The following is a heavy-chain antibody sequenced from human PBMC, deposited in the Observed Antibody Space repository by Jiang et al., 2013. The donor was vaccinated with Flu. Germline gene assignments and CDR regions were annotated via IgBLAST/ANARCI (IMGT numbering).Heavy chain of an antibody. CDR3: ARVHGEGYNDY. CDR2: IGTAGDT. V-gene: IGHV3-13*01. D-gene: IGHD4-17*01. Sequence: EVQLVESGGGLVQPGGSLRLSCAASGFTFSSYDMHWVRQATGKGLEWVSAIGTAGDTYYPGSVKGRFTISRENAKNSLYLQMNSLRAGDTAVYYCARVHGEGYNDYWGQGTLVTVSS. J-gene: IGHJ4*02. CDR1: GFTFSSYD.